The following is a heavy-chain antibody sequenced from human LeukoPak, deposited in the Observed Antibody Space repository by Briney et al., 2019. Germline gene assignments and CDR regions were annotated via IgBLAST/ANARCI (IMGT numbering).Heavy chain of an antibody. CDR1: GYTFTGYY. V-gene: IGHV1-2*02. D-gene: IGHD2-2*01. CDR2: ISPNSGDT. CDR3: ARDPCSSTSCYFGYFDY. Sequence: GASVKVSCKASGYTFTGYYIHWVRQAPGQGLEWMGWISPNSGDTNYAQKSQGRVTMTRDTSISTAYMELRSLRSDDTAVYYCARDPCSSTSCYFGYFDYWGQGTLVTVSS. J-gene: IGHJ4*02.